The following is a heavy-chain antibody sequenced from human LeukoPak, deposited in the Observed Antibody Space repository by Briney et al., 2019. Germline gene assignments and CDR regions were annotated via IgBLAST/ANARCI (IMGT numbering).Heavy chain of an antibody. CDR1: GFTFSSYG. D-gene: IGHD3-22*01. J-gene: IGHJ6*02. V-gene: IGHV3-33*01. CDR2: IWYDGSNK. Sequence: GRSLRLSCAASGFTFSSYGMHWVRQAPGKGLEWVAVIWYDGSNKYYADSGKGRFTISRDNSKNTLYLQMNSLRAEDTAVYYCARGAYYDSSGYYYELHQYGMDVWGQGTTVTVSS. CDR3: ARGAYYDSSGYYYELHQYGMDV.